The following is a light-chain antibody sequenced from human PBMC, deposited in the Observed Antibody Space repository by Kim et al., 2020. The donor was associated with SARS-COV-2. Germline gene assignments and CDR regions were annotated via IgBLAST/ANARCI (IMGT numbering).Light chain of an antibody. CDR3: MQATHFPWT. J-gene: IGKJ1*01. CDR1: ESVVHSNGNIY. Sequence: DIVMTQTPLSSPVTLGQPASISCTSSESVVHSNGNIYMSWFQQRPGQPPRLLIYRVSDRVSGVPDRFSGSGAGSHFTLTIRRVEAEDVAVYYCMQATHFPWTFGQGTKVDIK. CDR2: RVS. V-gene: IGKV2-24*01.